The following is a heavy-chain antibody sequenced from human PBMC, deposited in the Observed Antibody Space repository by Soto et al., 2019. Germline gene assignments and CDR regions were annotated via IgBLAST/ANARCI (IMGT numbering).Heavy chain of an antibody. D-gene: IGHD3-22*01. CDR1: GFTFSSYS. V-gene: IGHV3-48*02. CDR2: ISSSGSTI. J-gene: IGHJ4*02. CDR3: ARDTFYHDSSGYYVFDY. Sequence: GGSLRLSCAASGFTFSSYSMNWVRQAPGKGLEWVSYISSSGSTIYYADSVKGRFTISRDNAKNSLYLQMNSLRDEDTAVFYCARDTFYHDSSGYYVFDYWGQGTLVTVSS.